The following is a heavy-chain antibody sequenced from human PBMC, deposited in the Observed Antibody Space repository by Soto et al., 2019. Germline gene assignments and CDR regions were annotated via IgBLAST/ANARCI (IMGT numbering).Heavy chain of an antibody. Sequence: ASVKVSCKASGYTFTSYGISWVRQAPGQGLEWMGWISAYSGNTNYAQKLQGRVTMTTDTSTSTAYMELRSLRSDDTAVYYCARGARSMIVVVNSFDYWGQGTLVTVSS. CDR2: ISAYSGNT. D-gene: IGHD3-22*01. CDR3: ARGARSMIVVVNSFDY. J-gene: IGHJ4*02. V-gene: IGHV1-18*04. CDR1: GYTFTSYG.